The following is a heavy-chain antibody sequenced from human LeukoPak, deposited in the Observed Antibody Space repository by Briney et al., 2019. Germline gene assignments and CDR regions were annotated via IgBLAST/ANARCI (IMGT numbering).Heavy chain of an antibody. CDR3: AREKGPRRYYYDSSGYGNWFDP. D-gene: IGHD3-22*01. CDR1: GGSISSGGYS. CDR2: IYYSGST. J-gene: IGHJ5*02. V-gene: IGHV4-30-4*07. Sequence: SETLSLTCAVSGGSISSGGYSWSWIRQPPGKGLEWIGYIYYSGSTYYNPSLKSRVTISVDTSKNQFSLKLSSVTAADTAVYYCAREKGPRRYYYDSSGYGNWFDPWGQGTLVTVSS.